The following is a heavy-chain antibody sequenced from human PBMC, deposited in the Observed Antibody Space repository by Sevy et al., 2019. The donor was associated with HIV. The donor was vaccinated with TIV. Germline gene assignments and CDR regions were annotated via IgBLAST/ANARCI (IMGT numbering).Heavy chain of an antibody. V-gene: IGHV3-48*02. Sequence: GGSLRLSCAASGFSFSIYSVNWVRQAPGKGLDWVSYISGSSSTIYYADSVQGRFTISNDNAKNSLYLQLNSLRDEDTAVYYCARRATVTASYILDAFDIWGQGTMVTVSS. D-gene: IGHD4-17*01. CDR1: GFSFSIYS. CDR3: ARRATVTASYILDAFDI. J-gene: IGHJ3*02. CDR2: ISGSSSTI.